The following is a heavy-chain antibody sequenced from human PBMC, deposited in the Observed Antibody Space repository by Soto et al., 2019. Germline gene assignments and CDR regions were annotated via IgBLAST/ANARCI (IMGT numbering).Heavy chain of an antibody. CDR2: ISGGIDTS. D-gene: IGHD2-15*01. CDR1: GFTFSSYA. J-gene: IGHJ4*02. V-gene: IGHV3-23*01. Sequence: EVQLLESGGGLIQPGGSLRLSCAASGFTFSSYAMSWVRQAPGRRLEWGSTISGGIDTSYHAGSVGGRFSISRDDSKNTVYLQMNNLRAEDTALYYCAKATLGTCSGATCYYFDSWGQGTPVTVSS. CDR3: AKATLGTCSGATCYYFDS.